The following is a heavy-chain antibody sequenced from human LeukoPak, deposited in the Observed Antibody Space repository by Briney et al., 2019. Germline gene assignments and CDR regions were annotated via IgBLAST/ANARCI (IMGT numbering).Heavy chain of an antibody. CDR3: AKDKGSGSYYGYYYYYMDV. CDR1: GFTFDDYT. D-gene: IGHD1-26*01. Sequence: PGGSLRLSCAASGFTFDDYTMHWVRQAPGKGLEWVSLISWDGGSTYYADSVKGRFTISRDNAKNSLYLQMNSLRAEDTALYYCAKDKGSGSYYGYYYYYMDVWGKGTTVTISS. J-gene: IGHJ6*03. V-gene: IGHV3-43*01. CDR2: ISWDGGST.